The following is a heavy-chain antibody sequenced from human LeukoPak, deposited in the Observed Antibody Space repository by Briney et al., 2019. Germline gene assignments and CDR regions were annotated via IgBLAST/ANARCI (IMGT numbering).Heavy chain of an antibody. CDR2: IYHSGST. CDR3: ARDRYSGTYWGYFDY. D-gene: IGHD1-26*01. CDR1: GGSISSGGYY. Sequence: SETLSLTCTVSGGSISSGGYYWSWIRQPPGKGLEWIGYIYHSGSTYYNPSLKSRVTISVDTSKNHFSLKLSSVTAADTAVYYCARDRYSGTYWGYFDYWGQGTLVTVSS. V-gene: IGHV4-30-2*01. J-gene: IGHJ4*02.